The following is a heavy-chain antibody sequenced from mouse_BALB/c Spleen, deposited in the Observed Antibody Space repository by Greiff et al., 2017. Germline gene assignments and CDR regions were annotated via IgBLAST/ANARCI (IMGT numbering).Heavy chain of an antibody. CDR2: ISSGGST. D-gene: IGHD2-4*01. Sequence: EVQVVESGGGLVKPGGSLKLSCAASGFTFSSYAMSWVRQTPEKRLEWVASISSGGSTYYPDSVKGRFTISRDNARNILYLQMSSLRSEDTAMYYCARKGRLQYYFDYWGQGTTLTVSS. CDR1: GFTFSSYA. J-gene: IGHJ2*01. CDR3: ARKGRLQYYFDY. V-gene: IGHV5-6-5*01.